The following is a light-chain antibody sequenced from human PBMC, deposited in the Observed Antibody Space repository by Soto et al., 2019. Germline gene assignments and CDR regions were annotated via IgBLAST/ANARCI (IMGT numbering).Light chain of an antibody. CDR3: CSYTSSSIYV. V-gene: IGLV2-14*01. CDR2: DVS. Sequence: QSALTQPASVSGSPGQSITISCTGTSSDVGGYNFVSWYQQHPGKAPKLMIYDVSNRPSGVSNRFSGSKSGNTASLTISGLQAEDEDDYYCCSYTSSSIYVFGTGTKLTVL. J-gene: IGLJ1*01. CDR1: SSDVGGYNF.